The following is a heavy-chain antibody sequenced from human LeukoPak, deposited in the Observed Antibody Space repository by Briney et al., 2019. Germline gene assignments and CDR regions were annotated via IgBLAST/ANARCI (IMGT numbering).Heavy chain of an antibody. CDR2: IGISDRTI. CDR3: VRRSLDSWYPPYYFDS. J-gene: IGHJ4*01. Sequence: GGPLRLSCVASGFTFSDCNISWIRQDPGKGLEWVSYIGISDRTIYYADSVRGRFTISRDTAKNTLYLQKNTARAENTALYYCVRRSLDSWYPPYYFDSWGHGTLVTVSS. V-gene: IGHV3-11*04. D-gene: IGHD6-13*01. CDR1: GFTFSDCN.